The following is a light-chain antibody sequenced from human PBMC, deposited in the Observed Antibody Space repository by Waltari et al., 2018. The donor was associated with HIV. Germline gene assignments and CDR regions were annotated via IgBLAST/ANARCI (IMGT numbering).Light chain of an antibody. V-gene: IGLV1-44*01. Sequence: QSELTQPPSASGTPGQRVTISCSGSSPNIGSDTVNWYQQLPGTAPKLLIYANHQRPSGVPDRFSGSQSDTSASLAIGGLQSEDEADYYCATWDASLSGPVFGGGTKLTVL. J-gene: IGLJ2*01. CDR1: SPNIGSDT. CDR2: ANH. CDR3: ATWDASLSGPV.